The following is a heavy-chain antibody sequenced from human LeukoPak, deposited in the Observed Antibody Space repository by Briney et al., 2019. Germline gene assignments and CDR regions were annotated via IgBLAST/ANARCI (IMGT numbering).Heavy chain of an antibody. Sequence: GGSLSLSCAASGFTFDDYAMHWVRQAPGKGLEWVSGISWNSGSIGYADSVKGRFTISRDNSKTTLYLQMNSLRAEDTAVYYCAKAVYYYYMDVWGKGTTVTVSS. V-gene: IGHV3-9*01. J-gene: IGHJ6*03. CDR2: ISWNSGSI. CDR1: GFTFDDYA. CDR3: AKAVYYYYMDV.